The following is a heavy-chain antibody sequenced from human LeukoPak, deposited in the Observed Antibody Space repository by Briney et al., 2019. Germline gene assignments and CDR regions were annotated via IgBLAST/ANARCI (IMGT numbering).Heavy chain of an antibody. J-gene: IGHJ6*02. D-gene: IGHD3-10*01. CDR2: INPNSGGT. CDR3: ATQTPPETYYYGSGSYSGEEYYYYGMDV. Sequence: GASVKVSCKASGYTFTGYYMHWVRQAPGQGLEWMGWINPNSGGTNYAQKFQGRVTMTRDTSISTAYMELSRLRSDDTAVYYCATQTPPETYYYGSGSYSGEEYYYYGMDVWGQGTTVTVSS. CDR1: GYTFTGYY. V-gene: IGHV1-2*02.